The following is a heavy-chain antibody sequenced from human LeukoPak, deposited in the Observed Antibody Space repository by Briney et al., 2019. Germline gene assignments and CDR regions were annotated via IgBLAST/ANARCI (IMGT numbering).Heavy chain of an antibody. J-gene: IGHJ5*02. Sequence: ASVKVSCKASGYTFTGYYMHWVRQAPGQGLEWMGWINPNSGGTNYAQKFQGRVTMTRDTSISTAYMELSRLRSDDTAVYYCARAKGSRITMIVVAPGSARYNWFDPWGQGTLVTVSS. CDR2: INPNSGGT. CDR3: ARAKGSRITMIVVAPGSARYNWFDP. V-gene: IGHV1-2*02. CDR1: GYTFTGYY. D-gene: IGHD3-22*01.